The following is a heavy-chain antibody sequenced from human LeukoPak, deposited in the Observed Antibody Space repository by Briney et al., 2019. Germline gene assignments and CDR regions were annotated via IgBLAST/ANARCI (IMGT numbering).Heavy chain of an antibody. D-gene: IGHD2-2*01. V-gene: IGHV3-23*01. Sequence: GGPLRFSGAASGFTLSSYAMSGVGQPPGKGLEWVSAISGSGGSTYYADSVKGRFTISRDNSKNTLYLQMNSLRAEDTAVYYCAKDTSSWGQGTLVTVSS. CDR1: GFTLSSYA. CDR3: AKDTSS. CDR2: ISGSGGST. J-gene: IGHJ4*02.